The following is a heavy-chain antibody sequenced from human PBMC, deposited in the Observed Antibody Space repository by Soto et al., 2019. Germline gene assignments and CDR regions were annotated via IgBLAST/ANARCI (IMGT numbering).Heavy chain of an antibody. CDR3: AVAGFSGWYGGTVDY. CDR2: ISGSGGST. Sequence: GGSLRLSCAASGFTFSSYAMIWVRQAPGKGLEWVSAISGSGGSTYYADSVKGRFTISRDNSKNTLYLQMNSLRAEDTAVYYCAVAGFSGWYGGTVDYWGQGTLVTVSS. J-gene: IGHJ4*02. V-gene: IGHV3-23*01. D-gene: IGHD6-19*01. CDR1: GFTFSSYA.